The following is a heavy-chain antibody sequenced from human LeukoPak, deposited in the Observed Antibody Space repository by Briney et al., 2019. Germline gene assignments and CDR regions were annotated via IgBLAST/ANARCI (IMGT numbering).Heavy chain of an antibody. V-gene: IGHV3-30-3*01. J-gene: IGHJ3*02. CDR1: GFTFSTYA. CDR3: AISTIPGYDAFDI. CDR2: ISYDGSNT. Sequence: GRSLRLSCAASGFTFSTYAMHWVRQAPGKGLEWVAVISYDGSNTYSADSVKGRFTISRDNSKDTLFLQMSSLTPEDTAVYYCAISTIPGYDAFDIWGQGTMVTVSS. D-gene: IGHD2-2*02.